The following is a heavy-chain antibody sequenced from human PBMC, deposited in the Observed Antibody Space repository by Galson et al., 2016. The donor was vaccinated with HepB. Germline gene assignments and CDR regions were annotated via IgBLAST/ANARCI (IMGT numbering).Heavy chain of an antibody. D-gene: IGHD2-2*02. Sequence: SVKVSCKASGGTLSSRVVSWVRQAPGQGLEWMGGITPAFGPADYAQKFEGRVTITADESTSTVYMDLSSLRSEDTAVYYCARGGSGGTYCSSTSCNSRFDTRGQGTLVTVSS. CDR1: GGTLSSRV. CDR2: ITPAFGPA. CDR3: ARGGSGGTYCSSTSCNSRFDT. V-gene: IGHV1-69*13. J-gene: IGHJ5*02.